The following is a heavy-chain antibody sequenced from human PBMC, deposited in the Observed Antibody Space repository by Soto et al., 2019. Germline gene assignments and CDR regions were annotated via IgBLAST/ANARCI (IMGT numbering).Heavy chain of an antibody. CDR1: GYTFTNFG. CDR2: ISAYNGNT. D-gene: IGHD2-15*01. V-gene: IGHV1-18*01. Sequence: QVQLVQSGAEVKKPGASVKVSCKASGYTFTNFGISWVRQAPGQALEWMGWISAYNGNTNKAESFQGRVTMTTDTSTSTAYMLLRSLRSDDTAVYYCARGATPIDYWGQGTLVTVSS. J-gene: IGHJ4*02. CDR3: ARGATPIDY.